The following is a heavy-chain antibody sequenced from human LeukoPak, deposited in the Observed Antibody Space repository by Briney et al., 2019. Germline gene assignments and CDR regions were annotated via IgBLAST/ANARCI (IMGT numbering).Heavy chain of an antibody. CDR1: GYIFTSYD. CDR3: ARGFTVTANRDY. J-gene: IGHJ4*02. D-gene: IGHD4-11*01. V-gene: IGHV1-8*01. Sequence: GASVKVSCKASGYIFTSYDIKWVRQATGQGLEWMGWMNPNSGNTGYAQKFQGRVTMTRNTSISTAYMELSSLRSEDTAVYYCARGFTVTANRDYCRQGTLVTVSS. CDR2: MNPNSGNT.